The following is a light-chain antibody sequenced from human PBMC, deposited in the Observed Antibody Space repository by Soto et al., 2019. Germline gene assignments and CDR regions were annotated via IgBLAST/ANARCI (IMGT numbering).Light chain of an antibody. J-gene: IGKJ2*01. CDR2: AAS. Sequence: DIQMTQSPSSLSASVGDRVTITCRASQSISSYLNWYQQKPGKAPKLLIYAASSLQSGVPSRFSGSGSGTDFPLTISSLQPEDFATYYCQQSYSTLRGTFGQGTKLEIK. CDR3: QQSYSTLRGT. CDR1: QSISSY. V-gene: IGKV1-39*01.